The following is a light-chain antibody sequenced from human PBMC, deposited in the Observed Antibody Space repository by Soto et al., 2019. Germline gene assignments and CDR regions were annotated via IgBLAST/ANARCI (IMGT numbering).Light chain of an antibody. V-gene: IGKV3-20*01. J-gene: IGKJ1*01. Sequence: DTVLTQFPATLSVSPGERATLSCRASQSVSSSYLAWYQQKPGQAPRLLIYGASSRATGIPDRFSGSGSGTDFTLTISRLEPEDFAVYYCQQYGSSPWTFGQGTKVDIK. CDR2: GAS. CDR3: QQYGSSPWT. CDR1: QSVSSSY.